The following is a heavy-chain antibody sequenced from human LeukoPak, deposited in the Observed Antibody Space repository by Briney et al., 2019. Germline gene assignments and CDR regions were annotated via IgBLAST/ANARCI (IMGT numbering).Heavy chain of an antibody. Sequence: ASVKISCKVSGYTFIDYYMHWVQQAPGKGLEWVGLIDPEDGGRMYAEKFQGRVTITADTSTDTAYLELSSLDSEDTAVYYCATPRGEYWGQGTLVTVSS. CDR3: ATPRGEY. CDR1: GYTFIDYY. D-gene: IGHD3-10*01. V-gene: IGHV1-69-2*01. J-gene: IGHJ4*02. CDR2: IDPEDGGR.